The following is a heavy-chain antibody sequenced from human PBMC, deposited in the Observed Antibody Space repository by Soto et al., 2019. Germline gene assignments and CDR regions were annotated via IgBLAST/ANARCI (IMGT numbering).Heavy chain of an antibody. D-gene: IGHD4-17*01. CDR3: AAYGPNSGDGY. V-gene: IGHV3-66*01. CDR2: IHFDGSA. Sequence: EVQLVQSGRGLVQPGESLRLSCVASGFTIYKNDMIWVRQAPGKGLEWVAHIHFDGSAYYADSVKGRFTISKDNSKNTLYFQMNSLRSEDTAVYYCAAYGPNSGDGYWGQGTLVTVSS. J-gene: IGHJ4*02. CDR1: GFTIYKND.